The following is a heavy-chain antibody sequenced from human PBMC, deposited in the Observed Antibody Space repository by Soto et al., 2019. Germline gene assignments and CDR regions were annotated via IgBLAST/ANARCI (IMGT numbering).Heavy chain of an antibody. CDR3: ARDFYPVAYFFDY. D-gene: IGHD2-21*01. CDR1: GYTFTNHG. V-gene: IGHV1-18*04. Sequence: ASVKVSCKASGYTFTNHGISWVRQAPGQGLEWVGWVSGYNDKTKSAQKFQGRVTMTTDTSTSTAYMELRSLRSDDTAVYCCARDFYPVAYFFDYWGQGTLVTVSS. CDR2: VSGYNDKT. J-gene: IGHJ4*02.